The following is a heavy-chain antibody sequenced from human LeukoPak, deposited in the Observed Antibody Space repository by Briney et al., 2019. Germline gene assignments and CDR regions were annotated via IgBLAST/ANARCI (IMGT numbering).Heavy chain of an antibody. J-gene: IGHJ5*02. CDR1: GYSISSGSYY. D-gene: IGHD3-3*01. Sequence: PSETLSLTCAVSGYSISSGSYYWSWIRQPAGKGLEWIGRIYTSGSTNYNPSLKSRVTISVDTSKNQFSLKLSSVTAADTAVYYCARRSILGANWFDPWGQGTLVTVSS. V-gene: IGHV4-61*02. CDR2: IYTSGST. CDR3: ARRSILGANWFDP.